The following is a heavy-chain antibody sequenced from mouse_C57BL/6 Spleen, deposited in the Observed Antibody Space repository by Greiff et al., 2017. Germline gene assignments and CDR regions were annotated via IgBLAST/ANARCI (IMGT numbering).Heavy chain of an antibody. J-gene: IGHJ4*01. Sequence: QVQLQQPGAELVRPGSSVKLSCKASGYTFTSYWMDWVKQRPGQGLEWIGNIYPSDSETHYNQKFKDKATLTVDKSSSTAYMQLSSLTSEDSAVYYCARSGYYYGGYYAMDYWGQGTSVTVSS. D-gene: IGHD1-1*01. CDR1: GYTFTSYW. CDR2: IYPSDSET. V-gene: IGHV1-61*01. CDR3: ARSGYYYGGYYAMDY.